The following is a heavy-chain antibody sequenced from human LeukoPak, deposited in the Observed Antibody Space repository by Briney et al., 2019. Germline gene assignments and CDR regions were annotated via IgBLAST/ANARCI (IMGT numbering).Heavy chain of an antibody. J-gene: IGHJ6*02. D-gene: IGHD3-10*01. CDR3: ASTGGYGSGTYDYYYFGMDV. Sequence: RGSLRLSCAASGFTFSNYEMNWVRQAPGEGLEWVAYITSSGRIRYYADSVKGRFTISRDNAKNSLYLQMNSLRAEDTAVYYCASTGGYGSGTYDYYYFGMDVWGQGTTVTVSS. CDR1: GFTFSNYE. V-gene: IGHV3-48*03. CDR2: ITSSGRIR.